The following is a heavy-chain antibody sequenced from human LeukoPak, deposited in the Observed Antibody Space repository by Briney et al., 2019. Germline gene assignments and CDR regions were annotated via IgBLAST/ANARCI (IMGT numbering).Heavy chain of an antibody. Sequence: ASVKDSCKASRYTFTSYDINWVRQATGQGREWMGWMNPNSGKTRYAQKFQDRVTQTRNTSIRAAYMALNGLRSVETAGYYCARLEGARFDPWGEGTLFTVSS. J-gene: IGHJ5*02. CDR1: RYTFTSYD. CDR2: MNPNSGKT. CDR3: ARLEGARFDP. V-gene: IGHV1-8*01.